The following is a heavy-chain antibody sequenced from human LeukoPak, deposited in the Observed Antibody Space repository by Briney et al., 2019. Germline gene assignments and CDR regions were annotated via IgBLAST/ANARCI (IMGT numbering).Heavy chain of an antibody. CDR3: ARDYAISMIIVQEPTLDY. J-gene: IGHJ4*02. Sequence: ASVKVSCKASGYIFTSYGISWVRQAPGQGLEWMGWISAYNGDTKYAQKLQGRVTMTTDTSTSTVYMELKSLRSDDTAVYYCARDYAISMIIVQEPTLDYWGQGTLATVSS. D-gene: IGHD3-22*01. CDR2: ISAYNGDT. CDR1: GYIFTSYG. V-gene: IGHV1-18*01.